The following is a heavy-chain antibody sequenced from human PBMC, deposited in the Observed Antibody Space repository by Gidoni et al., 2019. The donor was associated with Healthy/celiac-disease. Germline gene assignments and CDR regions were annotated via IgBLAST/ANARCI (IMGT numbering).Heavy chain of an antibody. CDR2: ISGSGGST. CDR1: GFTFISYA. J-gene: IGHJ1*01. D-gene: IGHD4-17*01. Sequence: EVQLLESGGGVVHPGGSLRLSCAAYGFTFISYAMSWVRQAPGKGLEWVSAISGSGGSTYYADSVKGRFTISRDNSKNTLYLQMNSLRAEDTAVYYCAKFADYGDYEGYFQHWGQGTLVTVSS. V-gene: IGHV3-23*01. CDR3: AKFADYGDYEGYFQH.